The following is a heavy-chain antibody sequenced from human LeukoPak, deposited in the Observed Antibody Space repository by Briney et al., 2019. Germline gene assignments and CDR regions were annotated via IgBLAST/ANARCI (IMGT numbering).Heavy chain of an antibody. Sequence: ASVKVSCKVSGYTLTELSMHWVRQAPGKGLEWMGGFDPEDGETIYARKFQGRVTMTEDTSTDTAYMELSNLRSEDTAVYYCATAPFSLRALDYWGQGTLVTVSS. CDR1: GYTLTELS. CDR2: FDPEDGET. CDR3: ATAPFSLRALDY. V-gene: IGHV1-24*01. J-gene: IGHJ4*02.